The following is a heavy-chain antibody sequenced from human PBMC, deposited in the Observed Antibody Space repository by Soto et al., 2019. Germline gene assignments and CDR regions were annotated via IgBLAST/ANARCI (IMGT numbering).Heavy chain of an antibody. D-gene: IGHD6-13*01. CDR2: ISYDGSNK. J-gene: IGHJ6*02. CDR1: GFTFSSYG. V-gene: IGHV3-30*18. Sequence: PGGSLRLSCAASGFTFSSYGMHWVRQAPGKGLEWVAVISYDGSNKYYADSVKGRFTISRDNSKNTLYLQMNSLRAEDTAVYYCAKDRVRSSSWYGYVYYYYGMDVWGQGTTVTVSS. CDR3: AKDRVRSSSWYGYVYYYYGMDV.